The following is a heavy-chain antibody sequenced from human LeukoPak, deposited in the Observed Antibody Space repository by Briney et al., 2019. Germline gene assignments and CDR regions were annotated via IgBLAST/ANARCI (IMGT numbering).Heavy chain of an antibody. J-gene: IGHJ4*02. Sequence: SETLSLTCTVSGGSISSGDYYWSWIRQPPGKGLEWIGYIYYSGSTYYNPSLKSRVTISVDTSKNQFSLKLSSVTAADTAVYFCAGRPDTSMVAIFDYWGQGTLVTISS. CDR3: AGRPDTSMVAIFDY. CDR2: IYYSGST. CDR1: GGSISSGDYY. V-gene: IGHV4-30-4*01. D-gene: IGHD5-18*01.